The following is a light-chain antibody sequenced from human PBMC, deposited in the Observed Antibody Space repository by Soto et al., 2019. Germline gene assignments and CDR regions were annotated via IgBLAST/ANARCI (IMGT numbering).Light chain of an antibody. V-gene: IGLV2-8*01. CDR3: ISHAGTSNV. CDR2: EVN. CDR1: SSNVGATDY. Sequence: QSALTQPPSASGSLGQSVAISCNGTSSNVGATDYVSWYQHHSGKAPKLLLYEVNKRPSGVPDRFSGSKSGNTASLTVSVLQADDEADYYCISHAGTSNVLGTGTKLTVL. J-gene: IGLJ1*01.